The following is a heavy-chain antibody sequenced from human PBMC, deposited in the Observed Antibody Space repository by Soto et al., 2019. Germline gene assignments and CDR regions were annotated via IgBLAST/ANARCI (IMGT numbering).Heavy chain of an antibody. D-gene: IGHD2-21*01. CDR1: GFTFSTYA. V-gene: IGHV3-23*01. CDR3: AKDLFPTSGQRFFFES. CDR2: ILHDETP. Sequence: EVKLLQSGGGLVQPGGSLRLSCAASGFTFSTYAMTWVRQAAGRGLEWVSTILHDETPFYTDSVKGRFTISRDNVRGTPYLQMNGLRVEDAALYFCAKDLFPTSGQRFFFESWGQGSLVTVSS. J-gene: IGHJ4*02.